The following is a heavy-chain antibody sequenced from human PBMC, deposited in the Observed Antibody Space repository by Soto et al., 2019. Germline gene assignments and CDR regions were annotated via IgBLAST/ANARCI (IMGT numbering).Heavy chain of an antibody. D-gene: IGHD3-16*02. Sequence: SVKVSCTASGGTFSSYAISWVRQAPGQGLEWMGGIIPIFGTANYAQKFQGRVTITADESTSTAYMELSSLRSEDTAVYYCARERGVVITFGGVIAFDHWGQGTLVTVSS. CDR2: IIPIFGTA. J-gene: IGHJ4*02. V-gene: IGHV1-69*13. CDR3: ARERGVVITFGGVIAFDH. CDR1: GGTFSSYA.